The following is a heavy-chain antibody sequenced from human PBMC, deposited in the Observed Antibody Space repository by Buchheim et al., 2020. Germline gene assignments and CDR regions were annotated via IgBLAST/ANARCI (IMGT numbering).Heavy chain of an antibody. CDR3: ARGVGISSMKNYFDP. CDR1: GGSIRSGDYY. J-gene: IGHJ5*02. Sequence: QVQLQESGPGLVKPSQTLSLTCIVSGGSIRSGDYYWSWIRQPAGKRLEWIGRFYTRGSFNYNPSLNSRITIPIETSKNQSPLNLTSVTAADTAVYYCARGVGISSMKNYFDPWGQGTL. CDR2: FYTRGSF. V-gene: IGHV4-61*02. D-gene: IGHD6-13*01.